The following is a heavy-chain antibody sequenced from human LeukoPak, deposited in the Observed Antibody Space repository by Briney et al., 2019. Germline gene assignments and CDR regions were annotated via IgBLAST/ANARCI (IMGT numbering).Heavy chain of an antibody. J-gene: IGHJ4*02. CDR1: GITLSNYG. CDR3: AKDGALAYDSSGYYYGY. V-gene: IGHV3-23*01. CDR2: ISDSGGRT. Sequence: GSLRLSCAVSGITLSNYGMSWVRQAPGKGLEWVAGISDSGGRTNYADSVKGRFTISRDNSKNTLYLQMNSLRAEDTAVYYCAKDGALAYDSSGYYYGYWGQGTLVTVSS. D-gene: IGHD3-22*01.